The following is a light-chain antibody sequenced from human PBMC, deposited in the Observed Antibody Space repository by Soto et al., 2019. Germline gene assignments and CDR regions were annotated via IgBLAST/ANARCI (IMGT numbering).Light chain of an antibody. CDR1: PSVTSN. Sequence: EIVLTQSPGTLSLSPGERATLSCRASPSVTSNLAWYQQALGQAPRLLIYGASSRATGVPDRFSGSGSGTDFTLTISRLEPEDFAVYYCQHYGSSPRFGQGTKVDIK. CDR2: GAS. J-gene: IGKJ1*01. V-gene: IGKV3-20*01. CDR3: QHYGSSPR.